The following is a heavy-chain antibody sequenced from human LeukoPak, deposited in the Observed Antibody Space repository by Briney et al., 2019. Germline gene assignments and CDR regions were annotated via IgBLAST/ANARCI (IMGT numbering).Heavy chain of an antibody. Sequence: GGSLRLSCAASGFTFSSNAMHWVRQAPGKGLEWVAVISYDGSNKYYADSVKGRFTISRDNSKNTLYLQMNSLRAEDTAVYYCARETHYYDSSGYQETYYFDYWGQGTLVTVSS. J-gene: IGHJ4*02. V-gene: IGHV3-30*04. D-gene: IGHD3-22*01. CDR1: GFTFSSNA. CDR3: ARETHYYDSSGYQETYYFDY. CDR2: ISYDGSNK.